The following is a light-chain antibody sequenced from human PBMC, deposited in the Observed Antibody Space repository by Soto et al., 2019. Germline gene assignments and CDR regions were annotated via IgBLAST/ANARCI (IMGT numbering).Light chain of an antibody. V-gene: IGLV2-8*01. CDR1: SSDVGGYNY. Sequence: QSVLTQPPSASGSPGPSVAISCTGTSSDVGGYNYVSWYQQHPGKAPKLMIYEANKRPSGVPDRFYGSKSGNTASLTVSGLQAEDEAHYYCSSYAGSSNVFGTGTKVTVL. CDR3: SSYAGSSNV. CDR2: EAN. J-gene: IGLJ1*01.